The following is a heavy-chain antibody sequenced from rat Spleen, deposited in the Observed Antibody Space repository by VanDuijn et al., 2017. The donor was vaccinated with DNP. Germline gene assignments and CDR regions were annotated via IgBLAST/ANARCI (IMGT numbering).Heavy chain of an antibody. CDR3: ATETYSGLDY. D-gene: IGHD1-11*01. CDR1: GFSFSNYG. V-gene: IGHV5-19*01. Sequence: EVQLVESGGGLVQPGRSLKLSCAASGFSFSNYGMHWIRQAPTKGLEWVTSISPSGRNINCRDSVKGRFTISRDNAQRTLYLQMDSLRSEDTATYYCATETYSGLDYWGQGVMVTVSS. J-gene: IGHJ2*01. CDR2: ISPSGRNI.